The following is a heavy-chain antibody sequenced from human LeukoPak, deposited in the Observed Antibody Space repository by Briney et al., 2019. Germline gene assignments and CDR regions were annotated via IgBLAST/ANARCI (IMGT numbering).Heavy chain of an antibody. D-gene: IGHD3-22*01. V-gene: IGHV4-4*02. CDR3: ARISYYYDSSGSGAFDI. Sequence: SETLSLTCAVSGGSISSSNWWSWVRQPPGKGLEWIGEIYHSGSTHYNPSLKSRVTISVDTSKNQFSLKLSSVTAADTAVYYCARISYYYDSSGSGAFDIWGQGTMVTVSS. J-gene: IGHJ3*02. CDR2: IYHSGST. CDR1: GGSISSSNW.